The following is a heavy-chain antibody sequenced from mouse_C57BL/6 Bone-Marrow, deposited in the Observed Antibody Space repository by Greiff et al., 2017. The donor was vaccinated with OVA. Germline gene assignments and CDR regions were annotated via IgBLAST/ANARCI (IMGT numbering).Heavy chain of an antibody. CDR1: GFTFSSYT. CDR2: ISGGGGNT. V-gene: IGHV5-9*01. D-gene: IGHD1-1*01. Sequence: EVQEVESGGGLVKPGGSLKLSCAASGFTFSSYTMSWVRQTPEKRLEWVATISGGGGNTYYPDSVKGRFTISRDNAKNTLYLQMSSLRSEDTALYYCARRALYYYGSSPWYFDVWGTGTTVTVSS. CDR3: ARRALYYYGSSPWYFDV. J-gene: IGHJ1*03.